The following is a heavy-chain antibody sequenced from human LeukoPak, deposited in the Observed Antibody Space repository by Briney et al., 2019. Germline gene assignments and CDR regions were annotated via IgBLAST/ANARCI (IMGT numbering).Heavy chain of an antibody. Sequence: GGSLRLSCVTSGFKFDDYGMSWVRQAPGKGLVWVSRINSDGSSTSYADSVKGRFTISRDNAKNALYLQMNSLRAEDTAVYYCARISGYSYGGDDYWGQGTLVTVSS. CDR2: INSDGSST. CDR3: ARISGYSYGGDDY. D-gene: IGHD5-18*01. V-gene: IGHV3-74*01. J-gene: IGHJ4*02. CDR1: GFKFDDYG.